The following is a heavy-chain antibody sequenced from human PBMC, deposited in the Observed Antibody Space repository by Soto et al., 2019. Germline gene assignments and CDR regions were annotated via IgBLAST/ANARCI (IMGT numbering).Heavy chain of an antibody. V-gene: IGHV1-69*13. CDR1: GGTFSSYA. J-gene: IGHJ6*02. Sequence: SVKVSCKASGGTFSSYAISWVRQAPGQGLEWMGGIIPIFGTANYAQKFQGRVTITADESTSTAYMELSSLRSEDAAVYYCARDNVRDGYNYNYYYGMDVWGQGTTVTVSS. CDR2: IIPIFGTA. D-gene: IGHD5-12*01. CDR3: ARDNVRDGYNYNYYYGMDV.